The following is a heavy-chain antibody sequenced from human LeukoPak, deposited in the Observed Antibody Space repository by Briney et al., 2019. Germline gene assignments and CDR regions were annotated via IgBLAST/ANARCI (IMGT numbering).Heavy chain of an antibody. Sequence: ASVKVSCKASGYTFTSYYMHWVRQAPGQGLEWMGIINPSGGSTSYAQKFQGRVTMTRDMSTSTVYMEQSSLRSEDTAVYYCAREELAYCGGDCWSGVNYYFDYWGQGTLVTVSS. CDR2: INPSGGST. J-gene: IGHJ4*02. V-gene: IGHV1-46*01. CDR1: GYTFTSYY. CDR3: AREELAYCGGDCWSGVNYYFDY. D-gene: IGHD2-21*02.